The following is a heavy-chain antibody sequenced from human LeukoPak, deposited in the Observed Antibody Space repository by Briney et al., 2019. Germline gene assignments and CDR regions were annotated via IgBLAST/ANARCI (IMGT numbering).Heavy chain of an antibody. Sequence: GGSLRLSCAASGFTFSSYEMNWVRQAPGKGLEWVSYISSSGSTIYYADSVKGRFTISRDNAKNSLYLQMNSLRAEDTAVYYCARDYDSSGYYDPHWGQGTLVTVSS. V-gene: IGHV3-48*03. CDR3: ARDYDSSGYYDPH. CDR2: ISSSGSTI. D-gene: IGHD3-22*01. J-gene: IGHJ4*02. CDR1: GFTFSSYE.